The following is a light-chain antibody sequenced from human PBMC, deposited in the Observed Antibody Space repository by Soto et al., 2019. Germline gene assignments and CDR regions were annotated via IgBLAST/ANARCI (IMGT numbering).Light chain of an antibody. CDR3: QQRSIWPPT. Sequence: ENVLTQSPATLSLSPGERATLSCRASQSVSSYLAWYQQKAGQAPRLLIYDASNRATDIPARFSGSGSGTAFTLTISSLEPEDFAVYYCQQRSIWPPTFGQGTRLETK. V-gene: IGKV3-11*01. CDR1: QSVSSY. J-gene: IGKJ5*01. CDR2: DAS.